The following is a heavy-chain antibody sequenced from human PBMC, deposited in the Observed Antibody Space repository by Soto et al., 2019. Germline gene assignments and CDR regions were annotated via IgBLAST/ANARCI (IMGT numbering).Heavy chain of an antibody. CDR1: GYSFTSYW. CDR2: IYPGDSDT. J-gene: IGHJ6*02. CDR3: ARQHGYSYCDRYYYSYGMDI. D-gene: IGHD5-18*01. Sequence: GESLKISCKGSGYSFTSYWIGWVLQMPWKGLEWMGIIYPGDSDTRYSPSFQGQVPIAADKSISTAYLQWSSLKASDTAMYYCARQHGYSYCDRYYYSYGMDIWGQGTTVTVS. V-gene: IGHV5-51*01.